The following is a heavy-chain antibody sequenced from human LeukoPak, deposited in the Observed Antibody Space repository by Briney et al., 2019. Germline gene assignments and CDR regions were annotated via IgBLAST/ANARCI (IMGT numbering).Heavy chain of an antibody. V-gene: IGHV4-39*07. CDR1: GGSISSSSYY. CDR3: ARSGMTTVTTFFY. CDR2: IYYSGST. J-gene: IGHJ4*02. D-gene: IGHD4-17*01. Sequence: SETLSLTCTVSGGSISSSSYYWGWIRQPPGKGLEWIGSIYYSGSTYYNPSLKSRVTISVDTSKNQFSLKLSSVTAADTAVYYCARSGMTTVTTFFYWGQGTLVTVSS.